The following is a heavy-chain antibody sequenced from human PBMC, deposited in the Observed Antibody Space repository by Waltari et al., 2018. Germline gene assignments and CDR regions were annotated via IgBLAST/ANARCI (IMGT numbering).Heavy chain of an antibody. V-gene: IGHV1-18*01. D-gene: IGHD3-10*01. J-gene: IGHJ3*02. CDR3: ASGAMVRGVMVAFDI. CDR2: VSAYNGNT. Sequence: QVQLVQSGAEVKKPGASMKVSCKASGYTFTSYGISWVRQAPGQGLEWMGWVSAYNGNTNDAQKLQGRGTMTTDTSTSTAYMELRSLRSDDTAVYYCASGAMVRGVMVAFDIWCQGTMVTVSS. CDR1: GYTFTSYG.